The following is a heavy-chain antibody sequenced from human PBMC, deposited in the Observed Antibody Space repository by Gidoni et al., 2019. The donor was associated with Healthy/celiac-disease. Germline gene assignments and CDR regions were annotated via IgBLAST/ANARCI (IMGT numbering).Heavy chain of an antibody. D-gene: IGHD2-15*01. CDR3: ARGGPYCSGGSCYSNYFDY. Sequence: QVQLVQSGAEVKKPGSSVKVSCRASGGTFSSYAISWVRQAPGQGLEWMGGIIPIFGTANYAQKFQGRVTITADKSTSTAYMELSSLRSEDTAVYYCARGGPYCSGGSCYSNYFDYWGQGTLVTVSS. V-gene: IGHV1-69*06. CDR1: GGTFSSYA. CDR2: IIPIFGTA. J-gene: IGHJ4*02.